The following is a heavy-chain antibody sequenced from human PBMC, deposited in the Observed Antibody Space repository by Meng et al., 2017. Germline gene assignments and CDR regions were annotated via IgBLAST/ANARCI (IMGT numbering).Heavy chain of an antibody. J-gene: IGHJ4*02. CDR1: GANFPAYY. D-gene: IGHD6-25*01. CDR3: ARDEDISAAGKLFGDY. Sequence: QVSAEPAGADVKKPGASRNVSFKPSGANFPAYYIHWVRRAHGQGLEWMGRINPKSGDTHYAQKFQARVTMTGDTSISTAYMELSGLRSDDTAMYYCARDEDISAAGKLFGDYWGQGTLVTVSS. CDR2: INPKSGDT. V-gene: IGHV1-2*06.